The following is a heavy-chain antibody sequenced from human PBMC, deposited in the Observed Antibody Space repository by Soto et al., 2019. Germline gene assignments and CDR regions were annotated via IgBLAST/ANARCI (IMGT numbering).Heavy chain of an antibody. CDR2: IYWDDDK. CDR3: AHSGGVVAAFDY. CDR1: GFSLSTSGVG. D-gene: IGHD2-15*01. J-gene: IGHJ4*02. Sequence: QITLKESGPTLVKPTQTLTLTCTFSGFSLSTSGVGVGWIRQPPGKALEWLALIYWDDDKRYSPSLKRRHTIPKDTSKKQGVLTITNRDPVDTTTCYCAHSGGVVAAFDYWGQGTLVTVSS. V-gene: IGHV2-5*02.